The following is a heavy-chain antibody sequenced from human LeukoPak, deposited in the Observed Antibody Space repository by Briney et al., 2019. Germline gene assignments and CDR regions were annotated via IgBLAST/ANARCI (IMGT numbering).Heavy chain of an antibody. CDR2: ISGSGGST. J-gene: IGHJ4*02. D-gene: IGHD1-26*01. CDR1: GFTFSSYA. CDR3: AKDQESGSYSPPIDY. V-gene: IGHV3-23*01. Sequence: GGSLRLSCAATGFTFSSYAMTWVRQAPGKGLEWVSGISGSGGSTYYADSVKGRFTISRDNSKNTLYLQMNSLRAEDTAVYYCAKDQESGSYSPPIDYWGQGTLVTVSS.